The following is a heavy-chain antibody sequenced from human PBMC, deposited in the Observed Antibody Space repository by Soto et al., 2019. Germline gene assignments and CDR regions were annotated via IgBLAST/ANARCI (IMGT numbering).Heavy chain of an antibody. CDR1: GFTFDSCV. J-gene: IGHJ6*04. V-gene: IGHV3-23*01. CDR2: ISGSGRYT. CDR3: AKDPPSERMQPDYGMDV. Sequence: GGSLRLSCAASGFTFDSCVMSWVRQAPGKGLEWLSLISGSGRYTDYADSVKGRFTISRDNSKNTLYLQMNSLRVEDTAVYYCAKDPPSERMQPDYGMDVGGKGTTVTVSS. D-gene: IGHD6-13*01.